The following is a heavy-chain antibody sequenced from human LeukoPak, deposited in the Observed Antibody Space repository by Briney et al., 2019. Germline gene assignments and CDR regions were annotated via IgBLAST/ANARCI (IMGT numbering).Heavy chain of an antibody. V-gene: IGHV4-4*02. CDR3: AKMATISNYYYGMDV. CDR1: GGSISSSNW. D-gene: IGHD5-24*01. J-gene: IGHJ6*02. Sequence: SGTLSLTCAVSGGSISSSNWWSWVRQPPGKGLEWIGEINHSGSTNYNPSLKSRVTISVDTSKNQFSLKLSSVTAADTAVYYCAKMATISNYYYGMDVWGQGTTVTVSS. CDR2: INHSGST.